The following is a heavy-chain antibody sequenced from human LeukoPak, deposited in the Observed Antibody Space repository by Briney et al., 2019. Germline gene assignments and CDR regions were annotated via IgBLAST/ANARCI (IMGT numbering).Heavy chain of an antibody. J-gene: IGHJ3*02. V-gene: IGHV1-2*02. CDR3: ARTAVVVAATWIALDI. Sequence: GASVTVSCMASGYTFTGYYMHWVRPAPGQGLAWMGWINPNSGGTNYAQKLQGRVTMTRDTSISTAYMELSRLRSDDTAVYYCARTAVVVAATWIALDIWGEGTMVTVSS. D-gene: IGHD2-15*01. CDR2: INPNSGGT. CDR1: GYTFTGYY.